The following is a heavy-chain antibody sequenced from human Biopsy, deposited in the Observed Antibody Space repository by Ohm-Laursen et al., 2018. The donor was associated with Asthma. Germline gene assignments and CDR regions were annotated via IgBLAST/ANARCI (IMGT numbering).Heavy chain of an antibody. D-gene: IGHD2-2*01. CDR3: ARAGQCSSTSCYNPGWFDP. J-gene: IGHJ5*02. CDR1: GGSISSCAYY. CDR2: IYYIGST. Sequence: TLSLICPVSGGSISSCAYYWSWVRQPPGKGLEWIGYIYYIGSTYYTPSLKSRVAISLDTSKNQFSLKLSSVTAADTAVYYCARAGQCSSTSCYNPGWFDPWGQGTMVTVSS. V-gene: IGHV4-30-4*01.